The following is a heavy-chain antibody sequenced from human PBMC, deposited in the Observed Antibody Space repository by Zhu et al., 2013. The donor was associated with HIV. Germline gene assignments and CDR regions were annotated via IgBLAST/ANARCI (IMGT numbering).Heavy chain of an antibody. V-gene: IGHV1-8*01. J-gene: IGHJ4*02. CDR3: ATAPIRILGVAGPYYFDP. CDR1: GDTFSNYD. D-gene: IGHD6-19*01. CDR2: MNPNSSNT. Sequence: QVQLVQSGAEVRKPGASVRVSCKTSGDTFSNYDINWVRQAPGQGLEWLGWMNPNSSNTGYAPKFRGRVSMTRNTSINTAYLDLTSLKSDDTAIYYCATAPIRILGVAGPYYFDPWGQGTLVTVS.